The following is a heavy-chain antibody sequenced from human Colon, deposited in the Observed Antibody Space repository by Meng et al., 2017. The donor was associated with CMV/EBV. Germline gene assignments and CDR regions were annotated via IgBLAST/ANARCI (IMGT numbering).Heavy chain of an antibody. D-gene: IGHD2-2*01. CDR3: ARVVKQLLGGHFDY. CDR1: GGTFSSYA. J-gene: IGHJ4*02. V-gene: IGHV1-69*10. Sequence: SVKVSCKASGGTFSSYAISRVRQAPGQGLEWMGGIIPILGIANYAQKFQGRVTITADKSTSTAYMELSSLRSEDTAVYYCARVVKQLLGGHFDYWGQGTLVTVSS. CDR2: IIPILGIA.